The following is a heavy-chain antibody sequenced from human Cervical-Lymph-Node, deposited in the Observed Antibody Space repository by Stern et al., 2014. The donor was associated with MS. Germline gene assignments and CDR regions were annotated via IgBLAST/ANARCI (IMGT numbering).Heavy chain of an antibody. CDR2: LSYDGSNK. J-gene: IGHJ6*02. Sequence: VQLEESGGGVVQPGRSLRLSCAASGFTFSSYGMHWVRQAPGKGLEWVAVLSYDGSNKYYADSVKGRVTISRDNSKNTLYLQMNSLRAEDTAVYYCAKERHGDYVFYYGMDVWGQGTTVTVSS. V-gene: IGHV3-30*18. D-gene: IGHD4-17*01. CDR3: AKERHGDYVFYYGMDV. CDR1: GFTFSSYG.